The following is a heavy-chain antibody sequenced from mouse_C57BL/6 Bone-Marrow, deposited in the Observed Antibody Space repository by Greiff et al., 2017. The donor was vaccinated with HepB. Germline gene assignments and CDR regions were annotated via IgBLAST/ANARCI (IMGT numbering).Heavy chain of an antibody. J-gene: IGHJ4*01. CDR3: ARKSLDYAMDY. Sequence: EVHLVESGGGLVKPGGSLKLSCAASGFTFSDYGMHWVRQAPEKGLEWVAYISSGSSTIYYADTVNGRFTISRDNAKNTLFLQMTSLRSEDTAMYYCARKSLDYAMDYWGQGTSVTVSS. CDR2: ISSGSSTI. V-gene: IGHV5-17*01. CDR1: GFTFSDYG.